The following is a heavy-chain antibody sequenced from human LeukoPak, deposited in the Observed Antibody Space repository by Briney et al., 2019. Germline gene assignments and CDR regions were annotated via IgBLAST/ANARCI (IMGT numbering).Heavy chain of an antibody. CDR1: GNS. J-gene: IGHJ1*01. CDR2: IDHSRNI. Sequence: SETLSLTCAVSGNSWSWIRQPPGKGLEWIAEIDHSRNINYNPSLKGRVTISIDTSKNQFSLKLTSVTAADTAVYYCAREAQYCSGGSCYGGFFQHWGQGTLVTVSS. CDR3: AREAQYCSGGSCYGGFFQH. V-gene: IGHV4-34*01. D-gene: IGHD2-15*01.